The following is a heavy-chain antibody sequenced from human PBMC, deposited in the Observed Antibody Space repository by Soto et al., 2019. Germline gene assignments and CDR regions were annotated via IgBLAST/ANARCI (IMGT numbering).Heavy chain of an antibody. J-gene: IGHJ5*02. CDR1: GGSISSGGYY. D-gene: IGHD5-12*01. CDR3: ARVSRGGSFWSDR. V-gene: IGHV4-31*02. Sequence: SETLSLTCTVSGGSISSGGYYWSWIHHHPGKGLEWIGYIYYSVSTYYNPSLKSRVTISVDTSKNQFSLKLSSVTAADTAVYYCARVSRGGSFWSDRWGNGKLVNVSA. CDR2: IYYSVST.